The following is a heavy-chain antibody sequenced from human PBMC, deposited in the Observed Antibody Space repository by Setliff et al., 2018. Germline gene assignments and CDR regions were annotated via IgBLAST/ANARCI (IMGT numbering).Heavy chain of an antibody. J-gene: IGHJ6*03. CDR2: IYTSGST. CDR1: GGSISSGSYY. CDR3: AREQWLDPPGYYYMDV. Sequence: TLSLTCTVSGGSISSGSYYWSWIRQPAGKGLEWIGRIYTSGSTNYNPSLKSRVTMSIDTSKNQFSLKLNSVTAADMAVYYCAREQWLDPPGYYYMDVWAKGTTVTVSS. V-gene: IGHV4-61*02. D-gene: IGHD6-19*01.